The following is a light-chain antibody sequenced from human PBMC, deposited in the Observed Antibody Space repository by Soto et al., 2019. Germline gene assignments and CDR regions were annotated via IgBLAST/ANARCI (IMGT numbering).Light chain of an antibody. V-gene: IGKV3-20*01. CDR1: QYVRSGY. J-gene: IGKJ1*01. CDR3: QVYAGSHLWT. Sequence: VLTQSPGTLSLSPGESATLSCRASQYVRSGYLAWYQQKPGQAPRLLIYGASTRAAGIPDRFSGSGSETDFSLSIRRLEPEDFAVYYCQVYAGSHLWTFGQGNQVEVK. CDR2: GAS.